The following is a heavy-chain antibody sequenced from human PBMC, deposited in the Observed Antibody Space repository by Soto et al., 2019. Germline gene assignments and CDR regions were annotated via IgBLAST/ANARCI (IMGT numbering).Heavy chain of an antibody. CDR1: GGSFSSFA. J-gene: IGHJ3*02. CDR2: IIPTFGMP. V-gene: IGHV1-69*10. D-gene: IGHD2-15*01. Sequence: SVKVSCKASGGSFSSFAISWVRQAPGQGLEWMGGIIPTFGMPNYAQKLQGRVTMTADKPTSTAYMELSSLRSEDTAVYYCAKEDGATPGGFAFEIWGRGTMVTVSS. CDR3: AKEDGATPGGFAFEI.